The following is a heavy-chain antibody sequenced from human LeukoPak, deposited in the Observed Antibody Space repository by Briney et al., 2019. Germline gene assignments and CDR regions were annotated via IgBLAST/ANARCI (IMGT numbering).Heavy chain of an antibody. D-gene: IGHD3-10*01. Sequence: ASVKVSCKASGYTFTDYYMHWVRQAPGQGLEWMGWINPNSGDTNYAQKFQGRVTLTRDTSISTAYMELSRLRSDDTAVYYCASRSASGSYYIWGQGTLVSVSS. CDR3: ASRSASGSYYI. CDR2: INPNSGDT. CDR1: GYTFTDYY. J-gene: IGHJ4*02. V-gene: IGHV1-2*02.